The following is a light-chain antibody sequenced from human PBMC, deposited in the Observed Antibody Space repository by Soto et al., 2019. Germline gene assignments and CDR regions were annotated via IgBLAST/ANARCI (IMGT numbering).Light chain of an antibody. Sequence: QSVLTQPPSVYGAPGQRVTISCTGSSSNIGAGYDLHWYQQLPGTAPKLLIYANSNRPSGVPDRFSGSRSGTSASLAITGLQAEDEADYYCQSYDSSLSAHVVFGGGTKVTVL. V-gene: IGLV1-40*01. CDR2: ANS. CDR3: QSYDSSLSAHVV. CDR1: SSNIGAGYD. J-gene: IGLJ2*01.